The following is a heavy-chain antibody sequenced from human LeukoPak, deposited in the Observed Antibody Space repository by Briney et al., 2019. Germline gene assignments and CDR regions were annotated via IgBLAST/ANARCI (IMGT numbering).Heavy chain of an antibody. CDR2: IYDGGST. J-gene: IGHJ4*02. D-gene: IGHD6-13*01. V-gene: IGHV4-4*07. CDR3: AREYSSFDY. CDR1: GGSVNSYY. Sequence: PSETPSLTCTVSGGSVNSYYLSWIRQPAGKTLEWIGRIYDGGSTNYNPSLKSRVTMSVDTSKNQFSLKLSSVTAADTAVYYCAREYSSFDYWGQGTLVTVSS.